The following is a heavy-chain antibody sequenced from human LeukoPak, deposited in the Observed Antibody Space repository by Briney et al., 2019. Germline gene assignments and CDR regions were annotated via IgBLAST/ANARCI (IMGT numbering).Heavy chain of an antibody. J-gene: IGHJ3*01. CDR1: GFTFSRYW. D-gene: IGHD6-13*01. CDR2: LDSDGSST. V-gene: IGHV3-74*01. Sequence: PGGSLRLSSAASGFTFSRYWMHWVHQAPGKGLVWVLRLDSDGSSTGYKDSVKGTFTISKATTTTTLYLQMNSLRAEHMAVYYCAGGISASCGGWGQGTMVTVSS. CDR3: AGGISASCGG.